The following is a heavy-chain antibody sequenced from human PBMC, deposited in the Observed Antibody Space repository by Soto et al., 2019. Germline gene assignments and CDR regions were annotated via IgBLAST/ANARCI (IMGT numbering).Heavy chain of an antibody. J-gene: IGHJ4*02. Sequence: QMQLQESGPGLVKPSETLSLICTVSSGSISSEQRWSWVRQPPGKGLEWLGEIHHSGSTNENPSLRSRVTMSVDKSKNQFSLKLNSVTAADTAVYFCARSFGWYAIDHWGQGTLVIVSS. D-gene: IGHD6-19*01. V-gene: IGHV4-4*02. CDR1: SGSISSEQR. CDR3: ARSFGWYAIDH. CDR2: IHHSGST.